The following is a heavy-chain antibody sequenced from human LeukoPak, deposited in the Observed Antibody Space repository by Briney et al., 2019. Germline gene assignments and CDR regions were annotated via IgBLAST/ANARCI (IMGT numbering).Heavy chain of an antibody. CDR1: GFTYSIYS. CDR2: ISSSSSTI. J-gene: IGHJ4*02. D-gene: IGHD4-17*01. V-gene: IGHV3-48*01. CDR3: AKRGTVTTFGHCDY. Sequence: GGSLRLSCAASGFTYSIYSMNWVRQAPGKGLEWVSYISSSSSTIHYADSVKGRFTISRDNAKNSLYLQMNSLRAEDTAVYYCAKRGTVTTFGHCDYWGQGTLVTVSS.